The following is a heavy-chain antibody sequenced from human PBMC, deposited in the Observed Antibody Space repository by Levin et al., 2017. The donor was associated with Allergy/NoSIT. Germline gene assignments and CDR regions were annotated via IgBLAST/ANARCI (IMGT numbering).Heavy chain of an antibody. CDR1: GGSISSSY. V-gene: IGHV4-59*01. J-gene: IGHJ2*01. CDR2: IYYSGST. CDR3: ASSSSSWYWYFDL. D-gene: IGHD6-13*01. Sequence: SQTLSLTCTVSGGSISSSYWSWIRQPPGKGLEWIGYIYYSGSTNYNPSLKSRVTISVDTSKNQFSLKLSSVTAADTAVYYCASSSSSWYWYFDLWGRGTLVTVSS.